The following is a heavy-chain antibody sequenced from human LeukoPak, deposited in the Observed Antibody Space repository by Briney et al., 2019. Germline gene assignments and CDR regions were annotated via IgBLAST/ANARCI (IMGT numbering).Heavy chain of an antibody. CDR2: YSGRRSTT. Sequence: PGASLRLSCAASGFTFSNYAMNWVRQAPGKGLQWVSGYSGRRSTTYYADSVQGRFNISRDDSKKMLYLQMNSLRVDDTAIYYCVKDLDGAGYFDAFDIWGQGTIVTVSS. J-gene: IGHJ3*02. V-gene: IGHV3-23*01. D-gene: IGHD4/OR15-4a*01. CDR1: GFTFSNYA. CDR3: VKDLDGAGYFDAFDI.